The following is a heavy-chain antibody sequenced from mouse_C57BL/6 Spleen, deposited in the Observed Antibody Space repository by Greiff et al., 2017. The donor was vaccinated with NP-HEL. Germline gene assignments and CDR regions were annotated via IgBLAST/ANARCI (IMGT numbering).Heavy chain of an antibody. CDR3: ARSHDYGSSHWYFDV. D-gene: IGHD1-1*01. CDR1: GYTFTSYW. CDR2: IDPSDSYT. Sequence: QVQLQQPGAELVMPGASVKLSCKASGYTFTSYWMHWVKQRPGQGLEWIGEIDPSDSYTNYNQKFKGKSTLTVDKSSSTAYMQLSSLTSEDSAVYYCARSHDYGSSHWYFDVWGTGTTVTVSS. J-gene: IGHJ1*03. V-gene: IGHV1-69*01.